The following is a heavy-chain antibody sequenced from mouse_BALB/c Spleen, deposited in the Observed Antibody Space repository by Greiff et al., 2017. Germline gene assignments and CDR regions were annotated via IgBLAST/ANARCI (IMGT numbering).Heavy chain of an antibody. CDR3: ARQQLGLPFAY. CDR1: GYTFTDYN. Sequence: VQLQQSGPELVKPGASVKIPCKASGYTFTDYNMDWVKQSHGKSLEWIGYINPNNGGTIYNQKFKGKATLTVDKSSSTAYMELRSLTSEDTAVYYCARQQLGLPFAYWGQGTLVTVSA. CDR2: INPNNGGT. V-gene: IGHV1-18*01. J-gene: IGHJ3*01. D-gene: IGHD3-1*01.